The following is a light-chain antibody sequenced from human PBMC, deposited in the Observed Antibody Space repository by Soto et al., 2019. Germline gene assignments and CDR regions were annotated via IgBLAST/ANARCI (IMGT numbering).Light chain of an antibody. V-gene: IGKV1-17*03. Sequence: DIQMTQSPSAMSTSVGDRVTITCRASQDINTHLAWFQQKPGKVPKGLIYAVSNLQSGVPSRFSGSGSGTEFTLTITSLQPEDFATYYCLQHNNYPWTFGQGTTVEIK. CDR3: LQHNNYPWT. CDR2: AVS. CDR1: QDINTH. J-gene: IGKJ1*01.